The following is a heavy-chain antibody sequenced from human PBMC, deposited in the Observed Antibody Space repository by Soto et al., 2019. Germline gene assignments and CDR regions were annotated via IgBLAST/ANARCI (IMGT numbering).Heavy chain of an antibody. CDR3: VRGLGNSDH. V-gene: IGHV3-74*03. CDR1: GFTFSSYW. J-gene: IGHJ4*02. CDR2: IDSYGSST. Sequence: GASLRLSCVASGFTFSSYWMHWVRQVPGKEPVWVSFIDSYGSSTKYADSVRGRFTISRDNAKNTLYLLMNSLRVEDTAVYYCVRGLGNSDHWGQGTLVTVSS.